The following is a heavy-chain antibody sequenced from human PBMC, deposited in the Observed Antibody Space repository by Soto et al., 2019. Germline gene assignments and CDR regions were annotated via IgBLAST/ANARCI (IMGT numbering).Heavy chain of an antibody. Sequence: EVQLLESGGGLVQPGGSLRLSCAASGFTFTNYAMNWVRQAPGEGLEWVSGIGGSAGSAYYADSVKGRFTISRDISKNTLYLQMNSLRAGDTAVYYCAKSGSQIIYYYGMAVWGQGTTVTVSS. J-gene: IGHJ6*02. CDR2: IGGSAGSA. V-gene: IGHV3-23*01. CDR1: GFTFTNYA. D-gene: IGHD1-26*01. CDR3: AKSGSQIIYYYGMAV.